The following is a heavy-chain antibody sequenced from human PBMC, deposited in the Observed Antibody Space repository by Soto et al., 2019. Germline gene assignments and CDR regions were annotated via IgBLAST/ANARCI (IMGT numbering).Heavy chain of an antibody. D-gene: IGHD4-4*01. V-gene: IGHV3-30*18. CDR2: ISYDGSNK. CDR1: GFTFSSYG. J-gene: IGHJ6*02. CDR3: AKVKVTTVTLRHYYYGMDV. Sequence: PGGSLRLSCAASGFTFSSYGMHWVRQAPGKGLEWVAVISYDGSNKYYADSVKGRFTISRDNSKNTLYLQMNSLRAEDTAVYYCAKVKVTTVTLRHYYYGMDVWGQGTTVTVSS.